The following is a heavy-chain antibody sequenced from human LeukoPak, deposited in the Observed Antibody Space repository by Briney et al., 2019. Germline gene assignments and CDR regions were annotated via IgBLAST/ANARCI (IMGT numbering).Heavy chain of an antibody. CDR1: GGTFSSYA. CDR3: ARGTPLRDGYNLFDY. D-gene: IGHD5-24*01. J-gene: IGHJ4*02. Sequence: SAKVSCKASGGTFSSYAISWVRQAPGQGLEWMGGIIPIFGTANYAQKFQGRVTITTDESTSTAYMELSRLRSDDTAVYYCARGTPLRDGYNLFDYWGQGTLVTVSS. CDR2: IIPIFGTA. V-gene: IGHV1-69*05.